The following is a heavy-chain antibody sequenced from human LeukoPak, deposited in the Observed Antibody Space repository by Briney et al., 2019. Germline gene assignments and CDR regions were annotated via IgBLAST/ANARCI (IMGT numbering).Heavy chain of an antibody. D-gene: IGHD2-15*01. CDR2: IVVGSGNT. CDR1: GFTFTSSA. Sequence: SVKVSCKASGFTFTSSAMQWVRQARGQRLEWIGWIVVGSGNTNYAQKFQERVTITRDMSTSTAYMELSSLRSEDTAVYYCALGSGGSLNYFDYWGQGTLVTVSS. V-gene: IGHV1-58*02. CDR3: ALGSGGSLNYFDY. J-gene: IGHJ4*02.